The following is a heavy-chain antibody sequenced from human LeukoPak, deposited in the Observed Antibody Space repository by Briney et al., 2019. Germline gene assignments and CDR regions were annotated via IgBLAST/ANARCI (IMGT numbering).Heavy chain of an antibody. Sequence: SETLSLTCTVSGGSISSRTYYWGWIRQPPGKGLEWIGTIYYSGSTYYNPSLKSRVTISVDTSKNQFSLKLTSVTAADTALYYCARHGGRLGRTGWYYFDYWGQGTLVTVSS. CDR1: GGSISSRTYY. CDR3: ARHGGRLGRTGWYYFDY. CDR2: IYYSGST. D-gene: IGHD1-1*01. V-gene: IGHV4-39*01. J-gene: IGHJ4*02.